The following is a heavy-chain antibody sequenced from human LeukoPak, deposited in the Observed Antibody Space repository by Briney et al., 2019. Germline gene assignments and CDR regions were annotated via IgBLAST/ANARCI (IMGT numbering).Heavy chain of an antibody. D-gene: IGHD2/OR15-2a*01. CDR2: IWYDGSNK. V-gene: IGHV3-33*06. Sequence: GGSLRLSCAASGFTFSNYGMHWVRQAPGKGLEWVAVIWYDGSNKYNADSVKGRFTISRDNSKNTLYLQMNSLRAEDTAVYYCAKTPFNSYYYMDVWGKETTVTVSS. CDR1: GFTFSNYG. J-gene: IGHJ6*03. CDR3: AKTPFNSYYYMDV.